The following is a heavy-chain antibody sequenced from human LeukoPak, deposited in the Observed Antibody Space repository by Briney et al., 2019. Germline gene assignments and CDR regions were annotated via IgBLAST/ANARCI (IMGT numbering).Heavy chain of an antibody. Sequence: SETLSLTCTVSGGSISSSSYYWGWIRQPPGKGLEWIGSIYYSGSTYYNPSLKSLVTISVDTSKNQFSLKLSSATAADTAVYYCARDLVSGYYGSGSYSYYFDYWGQGTLVTVSS. CDR1: GGSISSSSYY. CDR2: IYYSGST. V-gene: IGHV4-39*07. CDR3: ARDLVSGYYGSGSYSYYFDY. D-gene: IGHD3-10*01. J-gene: IGHJ4*02.